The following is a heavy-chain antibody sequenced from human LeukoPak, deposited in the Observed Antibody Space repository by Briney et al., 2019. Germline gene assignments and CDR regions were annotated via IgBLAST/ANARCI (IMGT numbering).Heavy chain of an antibody. CDR3: ARGGRGVSMVRGVIFYYMDV. CDR2: MNPNSGNT. CDR1: GYTFTSYD. D-gene: IGHD3-10*01. Sequence: ASVKVSRKASGYTFTSYDINWVRQATGQGLELMGWMNPNSGNTGYAQKFQGRVTITRNTSISTAYMELSSLRSEDTAVYYCARGGRGVSMVRGVIFYYMDVWGKGTTITVSS. J-gene: IGHJ6*03. V-gene: IGHV1-8*03.